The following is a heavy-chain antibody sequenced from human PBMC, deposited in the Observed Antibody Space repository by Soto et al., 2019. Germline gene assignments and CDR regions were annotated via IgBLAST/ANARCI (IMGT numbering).Heavy chain of an antibody. V-gene: IGHV3-30*14. CDR1: GFTFSSYA. CDR2: ISYDGSHK. J-gene: IGHJ4*02. Sequence: QVQLVESGGGVVQPGRSLRLSCAASGFTFSSYAMHWVRQAPAKGLEWVAVISYDGSHKNYEDSVKGRFTISRDHSQNTVYLQMNSLRGEDTAVYCCASDPYGGTSLYFDYWGQGTRVTVSS. CDR3: ASDPYGGTSLYFDY. D-gene: IGHD2-15*01.